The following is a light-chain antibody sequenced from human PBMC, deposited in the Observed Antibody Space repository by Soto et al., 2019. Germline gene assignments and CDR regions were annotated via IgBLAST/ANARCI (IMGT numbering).Light chain of an antibody. CDR3: MLALQGPPT. Sequence: DIVMTQSPLSLPVTPGEPASISFRSSQSLLHSNGYNYFDWYLQKPGQSPQLLIYLGSNRASGVLERFSGSGSGKDFRLNLSRVEAEDVGVEVCMLALQGPPTVALGHKVDI. V-gene: IGKV2-28*01. J-gene: IGKJ1*01. CDR2: LGS. CDR1: QSLLHSNGYNY.